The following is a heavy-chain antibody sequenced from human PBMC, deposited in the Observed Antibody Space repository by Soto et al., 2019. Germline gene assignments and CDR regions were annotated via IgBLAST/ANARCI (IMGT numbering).Heavy chain of an antibody. CDR3: ARGPGGRYFDWLLDY. CDR2: ISSSGSTI. J-gene: IGHJ4*02. V-gene: IGHV3-48*03. CDR1: GFTFSSYE. Sequence: PGGSLRLSCAASGFTFSSYEMNWVRQAPGKGLEWVSYISSSGSTIYYADSVKGRFTISRDNAKNSLYLQMNSLRAEDTAVYYCARGPGGRYFDWLLDYWGQGTLVTVSS. D-gene: IGHD3-9*01.